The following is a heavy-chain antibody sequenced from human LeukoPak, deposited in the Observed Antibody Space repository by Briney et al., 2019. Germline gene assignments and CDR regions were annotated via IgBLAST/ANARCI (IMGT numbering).Heavy chain of an antibody. V-gene: IGHV3-21*01. D-gene: IGHD2-2*01. CDR3: ARDLTQLVPSR. J-gene: IGHJ4*02. CDR1: GFTFSSYS. CDR2: ISSSSSYI. Sequence: GGSLRLSCAASGFTFSSYSMNWVRQAPGKGLEWVSSISSSSSYIYYADSVKGRFTISRDSAKNSLYLQMNSLRAEDTAVYYCARDLTQLVPSRWGQGTLVTVSS.